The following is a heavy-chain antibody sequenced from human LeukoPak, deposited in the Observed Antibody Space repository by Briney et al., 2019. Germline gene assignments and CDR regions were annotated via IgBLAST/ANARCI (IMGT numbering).Heavy chain of an antibody. D-gene: IGHD1-26*01. J-gene: IGHJ3*02. V-gene: IGHV1-46*01. CDR1: GYTFTSYY. Sequence: ASVNVSCKASGYTFTSYYMHWVRQAPGQGLEWMGLINPSGGSTSYAQKFQGRVTMTRDTSTSTVYMELSSLRSEDTAVYYCFSSSTAAFDIWGQATIVTVSS. CDR2: INPSGGST. CDR3: FSSSTAAFDI.